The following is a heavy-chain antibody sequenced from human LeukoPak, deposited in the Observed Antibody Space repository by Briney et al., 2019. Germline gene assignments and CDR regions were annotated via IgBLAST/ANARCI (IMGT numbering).Heavy chain of an antibody. V-gene: IGHV4-59*01. D-gene: IGHD3-3*01. CDR1: GGSISSYY. J-gene: IGHJ4*02. CDR3: ASFTYYDFWTFPY. Sequence: SETLSLTCTVSGGSISSYYWSWIRQPPGKGLEWIGYIYYSGSTNYNPSLKSRVTISVDTSKNQFSPKLSSVTAADTAVYYCASFTYYDFWTFPYWGQGTLVTVSS. CDR2: IYYSGST.